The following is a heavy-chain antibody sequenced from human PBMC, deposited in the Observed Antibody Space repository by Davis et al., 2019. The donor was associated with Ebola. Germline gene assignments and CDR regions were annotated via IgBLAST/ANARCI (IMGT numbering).Heavy chain of an antibody. CDR1: GYTFTNYA. J-gene: IGHJ4*02. CDR3: VTSPIDSPPYFDS. D-gene: IGHD2-21*01. CDR2: ITPFTGDT. V-gene: IGHV1-45*02. Sequence: AASVKVSCKASGYTFTNYAIHWVRQAPGQALEWMGRITPFTGDTNYAQKSQDRVTLTRDRFRRTAYMELISLRYEDTAMYYCVTSPIDSPPYFDSWGQGTLVTVSS.